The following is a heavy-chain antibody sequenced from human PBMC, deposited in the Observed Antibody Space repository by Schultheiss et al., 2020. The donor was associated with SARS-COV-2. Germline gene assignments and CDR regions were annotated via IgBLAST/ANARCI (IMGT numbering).Heavy chain of an antibody. J-gene: IGHJ6*03. CDR2: INHSGST. CDR1: GGSISSSNW. Sequence: SQTLSLTCAVSGGSISSSNWWSWIRQPPGKGLEWIGEINHSGSTNYNPSLKSRVTISVDTSKNQFSLKLSSVTAADTAVYYCARSGYDYYYYYYYMDVWGKGTTVTVSS. D-gene: IGHD5-12*01. V-gene: IGHV4-4*02. CDR3: ARSGYDYYYYYYYMDV.